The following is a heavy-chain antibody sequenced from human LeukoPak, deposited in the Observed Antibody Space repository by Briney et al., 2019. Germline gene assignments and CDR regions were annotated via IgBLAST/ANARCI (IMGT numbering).Heavy chain of an antibody. J-gene: IGHJ6*02. CDR3: ARGVDCSSTSCNGGGYYYGMDV. CDR1: GASFSGYY. V-gene: IGHV4-34*01. Sequence: SETLSLTCAVYGASFSGYYWSWIRQPPGKGLEWIGEINHSGSTNYNPSLKSRVTISVDTSKNQFSLKLSSVTAADTAVYYCARGVDCSSTSCNGGGYYYGMDVWGQGTTVTVSS. CDR2: INHSGST. D-gene: IGHD2-2*01.